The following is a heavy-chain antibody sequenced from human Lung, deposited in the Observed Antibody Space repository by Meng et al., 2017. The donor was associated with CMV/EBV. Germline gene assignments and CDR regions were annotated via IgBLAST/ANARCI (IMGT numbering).Heavy chain of an antibody. J-gene: IGHJ4*02. CDR2: IYQNGAT. V-gene: IGHV4-38-2*02. CDR3: ARDLQRWLQSGAFDY. D-gene: IGHD5-24*01. Sequence: SXTXSLXXTVSGDSISSGYYRGWIRQPPGKGLEWLGTIYQNGATYYNPSLRGRVTISVDTSKDQFSLGLTSVTAADTAVYYCARDLQRWLQSGAFDYWGQGTXVTVSS. CDR1: GDSISSGYY.